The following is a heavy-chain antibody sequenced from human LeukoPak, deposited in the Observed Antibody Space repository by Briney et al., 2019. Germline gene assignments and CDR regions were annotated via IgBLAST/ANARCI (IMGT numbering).Heavy chain of an antibody. Sequence: PGGSLRLSCAASGFTFDDYAMHWVRQDPGKGLEWVSLISGDGGSTYYADSVKGRFTISRDNSKNSLYLQVNSLRTEDTALYYCAKDLGPNGAGWFDPWGQGTLVTVSS. V-gene: IGHV3-43*02. CDR2: ISGDGGST. D-gene: IGHD4-17*01. J-gene: IGHJ5*02. CDR3: AKDLGPNGAGWFDP. CDR1: GFTFDDYA.